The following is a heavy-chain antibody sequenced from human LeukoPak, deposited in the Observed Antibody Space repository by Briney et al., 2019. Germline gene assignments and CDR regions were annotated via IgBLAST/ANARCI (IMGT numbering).Heavy chain of an antibody. Sequence: SETLSLTCVVSGDSIIRSDYYWDWISHPRGKGLDWTGSIYNRGTTLYKSSLKRRVTISVQTSKHQFWLKSKSPTAANTPLHFCAAHCDLARVVQPCEPWGQGVLVTVSS. CDR3: AAHCDLARVVQPCEP. CDR1: GDSIIRSDYY. J-gene: IGHJ5*02. V-gene: IGHV4-39*01. CDR2: IYNRGTT. D-gene: IGHD2-21*01.